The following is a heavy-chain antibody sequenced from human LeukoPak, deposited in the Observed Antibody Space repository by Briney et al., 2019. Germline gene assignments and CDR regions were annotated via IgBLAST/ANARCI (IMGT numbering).Heavy chain of an antibody. V-gene: IGHV3-64D*06. D-gene: IGHD6-13*01. J-gene: IGHJ4*02. Sequence: GGSLRLSCSASGFIFSPYAMHWVRQAPGKGLEYVSSISSEEKTTHYADSVKGRFTISRDNSKNTLYLQMSSLRPEDTAVYYCVKDRWVDHWGQGTLVTVSS. CDR2: ISSEEKTT. CDR1: GFIFSPYA. CDR3: VKDRWVDH.